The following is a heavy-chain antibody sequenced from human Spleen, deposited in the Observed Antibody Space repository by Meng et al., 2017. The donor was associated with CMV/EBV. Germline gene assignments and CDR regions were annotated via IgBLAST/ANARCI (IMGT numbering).Heavy chain of an antibody. CDR3: ARDRAKWYFDRFYNY. V-gene: IGHV3-30-3*01. CDR1: GFTFSTYA. D-gene: IGHD3-9*01. J-gene: IGHJ4*02. Sequence: GESLKISCAASGFTFSTYAMHWVRQAPGKGLEWVAVISYDGSSKYSADSVKGRFTISRDNSKNTLYLQMSSLRPEDTAVYYCARDRAKWYFDRFYNYWGQGTLVTVSS. CDR2: ISYDGSSK.